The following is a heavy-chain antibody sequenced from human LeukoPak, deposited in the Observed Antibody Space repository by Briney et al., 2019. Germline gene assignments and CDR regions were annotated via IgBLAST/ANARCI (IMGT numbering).Heavy chain of an antibody. CDR2: IYYSGST. Sequence: PSETLSLTCTVSGGSTSSYYWNWIRQPPGKGLEWIGYIYYSGSTNYNPSLKSRLTISIDTSKNQFSLKLSSVTAADTAVYYCARHSGAGTGFVYWGQGTLVTVSS. CDR1: GGSTSSYY. J-gene: IGHJ4*02. V-gene: IGHV4-59*08. D-gene: IGHD6-19*01. CDR3: ARHSGAGTGFVY.